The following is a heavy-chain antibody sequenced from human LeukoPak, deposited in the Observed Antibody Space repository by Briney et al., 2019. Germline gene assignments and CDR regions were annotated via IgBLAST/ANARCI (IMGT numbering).Heavy chain of an antibody. Sequence: SSVKVSCKASGGTFSSYAISWVRQAPGQGLEWMGRIIPIFGTANYAQKFQGRVTITTDESTSTAYMELSSLRSEDTAVYYCARDDFWSAGDAFDIWGQGTMVTVSS. D-gene: IGHD3-3*01. J-gene: IGHJ3*02. CDR3: ARDDFWSAGDAFDI. CDR2: IIPIFGTA. CDR1: GGTFSSYA. V-gene: IGHV1-69*05.